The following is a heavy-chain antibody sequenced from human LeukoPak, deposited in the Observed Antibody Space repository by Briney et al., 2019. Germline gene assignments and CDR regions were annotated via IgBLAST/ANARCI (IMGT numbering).Heavy chain of an antibody. CDR3: ARDVFAPPVITYGRDFSRGTGAY. J-gene: IGHJ4*02. Sequence: PSETLSLTCTVSGGSISSSSYYWGWIRQPPGKGLEWVSSISSSGSYIYYADSVKGRFTISRDNANNSLHLQMNSLRAEDTGVYYCARDVFAPPVITYGRDFSRGTGAYWGQGNLVIVSS. CDR1: GGSISSSS. D-gene: IGHD2-21*02. CDR2: ISSSGSYI. V-gene: IGHV3-21*06.